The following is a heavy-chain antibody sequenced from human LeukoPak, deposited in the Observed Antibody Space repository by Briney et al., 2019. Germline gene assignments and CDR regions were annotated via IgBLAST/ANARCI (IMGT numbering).Heavy chain of an antibody. V-gene: IGHV4-61*02. CDR2: IYTSGST. CDR1: GGSISSGSYY. J-gene: IGHJ4*02. Sequence: SQTLSLTCTVSGGSISSGSYYWSWIRQPAGKGLEWIGRIYTSGSTNYNPSLKSRVTISVATSKNQFSLKLSSVTAADTAVYYCASSSITYSGSYWFDYWGQGTLVTVSS. D-gene: IGHD1-26*01. CDR3: ASSSITYSGSYWFDY.